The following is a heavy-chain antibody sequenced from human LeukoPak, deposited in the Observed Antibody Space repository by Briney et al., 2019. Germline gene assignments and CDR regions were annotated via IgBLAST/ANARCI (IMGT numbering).Heavy chain of an antibody. Sequence: GGSLRLSCAASGFTFSSYAMSWVRQAPGKGLEWVANIKQDGSEENYVDSVRGRFTISRDNAKKSLYLQMNSLRAEDTAVDYWARTPYDFLPVFYKTPGGFDFWGQGPLVTVSS. CDR2: IKQDGSEE. CDR3: ARTPYDFLPVFYKTPGGFDF. J-gene: IGHJ4*02. V-gene: IGHV3-7*01. D-gene: IGHD3-9*01. CDR1: GFTFSSYA.